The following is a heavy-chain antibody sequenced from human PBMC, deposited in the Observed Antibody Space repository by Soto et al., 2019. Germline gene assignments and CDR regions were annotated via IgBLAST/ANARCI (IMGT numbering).Heavy chain of an antibody. CDR3: ASGRGYDILTGYYPYFDY. CDR1: GFTFDDYA. J-gene: IGHJ4*02. CDR2: ISWNSGSI. V-gene: IGHV3-9*01. Sequence: SLRLSCAASGFTFDDYAMHWVRQAPGKGLEWVSGISWNSGSIGYADSVKGRFTISRDNAKKSLYLQMNSLRAEDTALYYCASGRGYDILTGYYPYFDYWGQGT. D-gene: IGHD3-9*01.